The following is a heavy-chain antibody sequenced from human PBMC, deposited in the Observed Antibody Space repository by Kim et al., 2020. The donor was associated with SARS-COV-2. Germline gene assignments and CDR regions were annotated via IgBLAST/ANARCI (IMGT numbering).Heavy chain of an antibody. CDR1: GFTFSSYA. CDR2: ISSNGGSK. J-gene: IGHJ4*02. V-gene: IGHV3-64D*09. CDR3: VKAYSSSFYYFDY. D-gene: IGHD6-6*01. Sequence: GGSLRLSCSASGFTFSSYAMHWVRQAPGKGLEYVSAISSNGGSKYYADSVKGRFTISRDNSKNTLYLQMSSLRAEDTAVYYCVKAYSSSFYYFDYWGQGTLVTVSS.